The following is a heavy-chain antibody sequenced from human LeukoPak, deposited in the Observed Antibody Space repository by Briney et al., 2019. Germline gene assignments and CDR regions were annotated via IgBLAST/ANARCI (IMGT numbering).Heavy chain of an antibody. CDR3: AGVEYCTKGVCINFDL. J-gene: IGHJ4*02. D-gene: IGHD2-8*01. V-gene: IGHV1-2*02. Sequence: ASLKVSCKASGYTFTGPYIHWMRQAPGQGLEWMGWINPNSGGTKYAQKFQGRVTVTRDTSTSTAYMELSGLRADDTAVYYCAGVEYCTKGVCINFDLWGQGTLVTVSS. CDR1: GYTFTGPY. CDR2: INPNSGGT.